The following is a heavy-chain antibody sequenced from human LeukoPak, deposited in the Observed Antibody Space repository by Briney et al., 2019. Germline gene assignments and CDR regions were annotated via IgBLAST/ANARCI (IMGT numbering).Heavy chain of an antibody. D-gene: IGHD2-15*01. CDR2: FDPEDCET. CDR1: GYTLTELS. V-gene: IGHV1-24*01. Sequence: GASVKVSCKVSGYTLTELSMHWVRQAPGKGLEWMGGFDPEDCETIYTQKFQGRVTMTEDTFTDTAYMELSSLRSEDTAVYYCATSIHYCSGGSCYSYYYGMDVWGQGTTVTVSS. J-gene: IGHJ6*02. CDR3: ATSIHYCSGGSCYSYYYGMDV.